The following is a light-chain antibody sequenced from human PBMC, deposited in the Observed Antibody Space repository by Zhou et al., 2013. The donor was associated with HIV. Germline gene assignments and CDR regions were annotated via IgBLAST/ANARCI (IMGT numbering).Light chain of an antibody. V-gene: IGKV3-20*01. Sequence: VLTQSPGTLSLSPGERVTLSCRASQSVSSNYLVWYQQKPGQAPRLLIYGASSRATGIPERFSGSGSGTDFTLTISRLEPEDFAVYYCQQYGNSPVTFGGGTKVEIK. CDR1: QSVSSNY. CDR3: QQYGNSPVT. CDR2: GAS. J-gene: IGKJ4*01.